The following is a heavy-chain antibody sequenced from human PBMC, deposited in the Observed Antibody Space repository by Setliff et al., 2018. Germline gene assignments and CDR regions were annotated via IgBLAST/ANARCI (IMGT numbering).Heavy chain of an antibody. V-gene: IGHV4-61*09. J-gene: IGHJ5*02. CDR3: VRALLWSGEGRFDP. CDR2: VHPDGST. Sequence: SQTLSLTCTVSGGSLSADYYWSWIRQPAGKGLEWIGHVHPDGSTNYNPSLYSRLIISVDTSKNQFSLKLTSVTAADTAVYYCVRALLWSGEGRFDPWGQGTLVTVSS. CDR1: GGSLSADYY. D-gene: IGHD2-8*02.